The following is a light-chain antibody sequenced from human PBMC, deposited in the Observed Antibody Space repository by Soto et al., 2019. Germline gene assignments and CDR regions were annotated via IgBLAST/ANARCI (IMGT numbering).Light chain of an antibody. CDR2: GAS. Sequence: EIQMTQSPVSLSASVGDRVTVSCRSSQSIDTFLNWYRHKPGKAPELLIFGASRLPSGVPSRFSGGGSGTEFTLNISSLQPEDFATYYCQQYFSWLAHTFGGGTKVEI. CDR3: QQYFSWLAHT. V-gene: IGKV1-39*01. J-gene: IGKJ4*01. CDR1: QSIDTF.